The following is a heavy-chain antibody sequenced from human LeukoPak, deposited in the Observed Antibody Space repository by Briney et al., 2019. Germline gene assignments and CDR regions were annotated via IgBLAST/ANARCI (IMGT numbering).Heavy chain of an antibody. D-gene: IGHD6-6*01. J-gene: IGHJ3*01. CDR2: INSDGSEG. V-gene: IGHV3-7*03. CDR3: ARSSYSSSSSV. CDR1: GFTFSHYM. Sequence: GGSLRLSCAVSGFTFSHYMMTWVRQAPGKGLEWVASINSDGSEGYYADVVKGRFTISRDNAKNSLYLQINSLRAEDTAVYYCARSSYSSSSSVWGQGTMVTVSS.